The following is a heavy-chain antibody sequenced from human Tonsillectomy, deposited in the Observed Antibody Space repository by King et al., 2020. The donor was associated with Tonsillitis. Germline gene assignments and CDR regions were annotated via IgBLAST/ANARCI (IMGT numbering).Heavy chain of an antibody. CDR3: AREGGDSSGNYYYYGMDV. J-gene: IGHJ6*02. CDR2: IYSGGST. Sequence: VQLVESGGGLVQPGGSLRLSCAASGFTVISNYMSWVRQAPGKGLEWVSVIYSGGSTYYADSVKGRFTISRHNSKNTLYLQMNSLRAEDTAVYYCAREGGDSSGNYYYYGMDVWGQGTTVTVSS. V-gene: IGHV3-53*04. CDR1: GFTVISNY. D-gene: IGHD5-18*01.